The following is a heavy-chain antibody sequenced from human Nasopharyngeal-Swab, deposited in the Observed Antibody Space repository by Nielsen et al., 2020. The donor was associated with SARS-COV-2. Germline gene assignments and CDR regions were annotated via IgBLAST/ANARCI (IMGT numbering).Heavy chain of an antibody. J-gene: IGHJ4*02. CDR1: GFSVTSHG. CDR3: HLSSGYDGYINY. Sequence: GGSLRLSCKASGFSVTSHGMHWVRQAPGKGLEWVAVIWYDGTNEFYADSVKGRFTISRDNSKNTLYLQMNSLRAEDTAMYYCHLSSGYDGYINYWGQGTLVTVSS. V-gene: IGHV3-33*01. CDR2: IWYDGTNE. D-gene: IGHD3-22*01.